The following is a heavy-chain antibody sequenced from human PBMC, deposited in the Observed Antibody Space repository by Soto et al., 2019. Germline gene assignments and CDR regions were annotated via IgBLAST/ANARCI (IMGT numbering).Heavy chain of an antibody. CDR1: GFTFSRYS. CDR2: ISSSSSYI. CDR3: ARDRGSTGPGVTDFDY. Sequence: EVQLVESGGGLVKPGGSLRLSCAVSGFTFSRYSMNWVRQAPGKGLEWVSSISSSSSYIFYADPVKGRFTISRDNAKNSLFLQMNSLRAEDTAVYYCARDRGSTGPGVTDFDYWGQGTLVTVSS. J-gene: IGHJ4*02. V-gene: IGHV3-21*01. D-gene: IGHD6-19*01.